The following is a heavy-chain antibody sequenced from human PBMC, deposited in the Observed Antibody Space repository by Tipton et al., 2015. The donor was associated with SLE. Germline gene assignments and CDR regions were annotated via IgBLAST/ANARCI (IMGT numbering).Heavy chain of an antibody. CDR2: ISSSSSYI. J-gene: IGHJ4*02. D-gene: IGHD6-13*01. Sequence: SLRLSCAASGFTFSSYSMNWVRQAPGKGLEWVSSISSSSSYIYYADSVKGRFTISRDNSKNTLYLQMNSLRAEDTAVYYCARFGVSIAASGTRGGFDYWGQGTLVTISS. CDR3: ARFGVSIAASGTRGGFDY. CDR1: GFTFSSYS. V-gene: IGHV3-21*01.